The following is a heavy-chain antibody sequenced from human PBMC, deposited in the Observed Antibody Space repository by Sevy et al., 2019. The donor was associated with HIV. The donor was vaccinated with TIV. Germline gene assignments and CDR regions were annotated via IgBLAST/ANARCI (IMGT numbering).Heavy chain of an antibody. CDR1: GFTFTYAW. V-gene: IGHV3-15*01. Sequence: GGSLRLSCAASGFTFTYAWMTWVRQAPGKGLEWLGRIKSKADGGTIDYAAPVKGRFTISRDDSKNTLYLQMNSLKTEDTGAYYCSTDPIILLLVTDGMDVWGRGTTVTVSS. D-gene: IGHD2-8*02. CDR3: STDPIILLLVTDGMDV. J-gene: IGHJ6*02. CDR2: IKSKADGGTI.